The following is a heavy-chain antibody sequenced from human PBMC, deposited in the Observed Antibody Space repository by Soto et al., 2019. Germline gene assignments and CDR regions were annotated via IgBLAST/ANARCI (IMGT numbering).Heavy chain of an antibody. D-gene: IGHD3-10*01. CDR1: GGSVSSGSYY. V-gene: IGHV4-61*01. CDR2: IYYSGST. J-gene: IGHJ5*02. Sequence: KTSETLSLTCTVSGGSVSSGSYYWSWIRQPPGKGLEWIGYIYYSGSTNYNPSLKSRVTISVDTSKNQFSLKLSSVTAADTAVYYCARDVQVITMVRGASGGYWFDPWGQGTLVTVSS. CDR3: ARDVQVITMVRGASGGYWFDP.